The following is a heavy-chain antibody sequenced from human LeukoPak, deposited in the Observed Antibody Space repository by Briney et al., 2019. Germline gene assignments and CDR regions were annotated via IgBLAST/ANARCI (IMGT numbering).Heavy chain of an antibody. J-gene: IGHJ5*02. CDR1: GHTFTSYY. CDR2: INTNTGNP. CDR3: ARGRLIGVAANNWFDP. D-gene: IGHD6-19*01. V-gene: IGHV7-4-1*02. Sequence: ASVEVSCKASGHTFTSYYMHWVRQAPGQGLEWMGWINTNTGNPTYAQGFTGRFVFSLDTSVSTASLQISSLKAEDTAVYYCARGRLIGVAANNWFDPWGQGTLVTVSS.